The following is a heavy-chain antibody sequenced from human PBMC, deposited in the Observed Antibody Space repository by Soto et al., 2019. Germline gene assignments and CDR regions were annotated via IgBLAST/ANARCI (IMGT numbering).Heavy chain of an antibody. V-gene: IGHV3-23*01. D-gene: IGHD2-2*01. CDR3: AKGTCSSTSCLYYYYYFYMDV. J-gene: IGHJ6*03. Sequence: PGGSLRLSCAASGFTFSSYAMSWVRQAPGKGLEWVSAISGSGGSTYYADSVKGRFTISRDNSKNTLYLQMNSLRAEDTAVYYCAKGTCSSTSCLYYYYYFYMDVWGKGTTVTVSS. CDR2: ISGSGGST. CDR1: GFTFSSYA.